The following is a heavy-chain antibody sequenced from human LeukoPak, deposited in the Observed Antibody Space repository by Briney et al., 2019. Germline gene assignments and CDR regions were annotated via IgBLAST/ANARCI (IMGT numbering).Heavy chain of an antibody. V-gene: IGHV3-30*02. CDR1: GFTFSNYG. Sequence: QTGGSLRLSCAASGFTFSNYGMHWVRQAPGKGLEWVAVIWYDGSDQYYGDSVKGRFTISRDNPKNTLYLQMNSLRAEDTALYYCAKDMGADLEWLPFDYWGQGTLVTVSS. D-gene: IGHD3-3*01. J-gene: IGHJ4*02. CDR2: IWYDGSDQ. CDR3: AKDMGADLEWLPFDY.